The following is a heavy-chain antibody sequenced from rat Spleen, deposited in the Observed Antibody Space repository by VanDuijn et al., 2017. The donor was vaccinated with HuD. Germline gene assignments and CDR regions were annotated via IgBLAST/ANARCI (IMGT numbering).Heavy chain of an antibody. Sequence: EVQLVESDGGLVQPGRSLKLSCAASGFTFSDYYMAWVRQAPKKGLEWVATIIYDGSSTYYRDSVKGRFTISRDNAKSTLYLQMDSLRSEDTATYYCARVDGYYRTMDAWGQGASVTVSS. J-gene: IGHJ4*01. CDR1: GFTFSDYY. CDR2: IIYDGSST. V-gene: IGHV5-17*01. D-gene: IGHD1-12*03. CDR3: ARVDGYYRTMDA.